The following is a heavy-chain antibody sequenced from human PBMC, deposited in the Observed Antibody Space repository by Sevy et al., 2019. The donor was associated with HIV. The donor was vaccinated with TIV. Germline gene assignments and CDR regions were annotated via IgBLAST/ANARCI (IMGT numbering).Heavy chain of an antibody. V-gene: IGHV4-39*01. D-gene: IGHD6-13*01. J-gene: IGHJ5*02. Sequence: SETLSLTCTVSGGSISNNNYYWGWIRQPPGSGLEWIGSIYISGSTYYNPSLKSRVTISIDTSKNQFSLKLSSVTAADTAVYYCARRRKIAAAGNWFDPWGQRTLVTVSS. CDR2: IYISGST. CDR3: ARRRKIAAAGNWFDP. CDR1: GGSISNNNYY.